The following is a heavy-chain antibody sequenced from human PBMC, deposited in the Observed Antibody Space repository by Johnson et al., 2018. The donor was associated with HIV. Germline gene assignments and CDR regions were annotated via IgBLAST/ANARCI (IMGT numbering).Heavy chain of an antibody. D-gene: IGHD3-10*01. J-gene: IGHJ3*02. CDR2: IAASGDST. V-gene: IGHV3-23*04. CDR3: ANWAYYYGSGYAFDI. CDR1: GFTFNTYV. Sequence: VQLVESGGGLVQRGGSMRLSCAASGFTFNTYVMNWVRQAPGKGLEWVSLIAASGDSTYYADSVRGRFAISRDNSKNTLYLQMNSLRAEDTAVYYCANWAYYYGSGYAFDIWGQGTMVTVSS.